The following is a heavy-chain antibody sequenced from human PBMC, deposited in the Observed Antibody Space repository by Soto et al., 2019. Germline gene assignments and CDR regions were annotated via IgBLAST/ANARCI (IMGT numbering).Heavy chain of an antibody. Sequence: PGGSLRLSCAASGFTFSSYGMHWVRQAPGKGLEWVAVISYDGSNKYYADSVKCRFTISRDNSKNTLYLQMNSLRAEDTAVYYCAKDVLRFLEWLAFYGMDVWGQGTTVTVSS. CDR2: ISYDGSNK. J-gene: IGHJ6*02. CDR3: AKDVLRFLEWLAFYGMDV. V-gene: IGHV3-30*18. CDR1: GFTFSSYG. D-gene: IGHD3-3*01.